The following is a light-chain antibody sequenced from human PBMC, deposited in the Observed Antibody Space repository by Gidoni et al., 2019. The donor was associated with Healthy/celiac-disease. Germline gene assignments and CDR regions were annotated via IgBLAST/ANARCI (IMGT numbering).Light chain of an antibody. CDR1: QSLLHSNGYNY. CDR2: GGS. V-gene: IGKV2-28*01. Sequence: IVMTQSTLYMPVTPGEPASISCRSSQSLLHSNGYNYLDWYLQKPGQAPRLLIYGGSNRASGVPDRFSGSGSGTDFTLKISRVEAEDVGVYYCMQALQTPWTFGQGTKVEIK. J-gene: IGKJ1*01. CDR3: MQALQTPWT.